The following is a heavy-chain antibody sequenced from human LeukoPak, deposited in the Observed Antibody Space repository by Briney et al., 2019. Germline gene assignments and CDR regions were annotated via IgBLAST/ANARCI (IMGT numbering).Heavy chain of an antibody. Sequence: PSETLSLTCTVSGGSISGSSYYWGWIRQPPGKGLEWIGSIYYSGSTYYNPSLKSRVTISVDTSKNQFSLKLSSVTAADTAVYYCASGRGIAAAGKVSGWFDPWGQGTLVTVSS. V-gene: IGHV4-39*01. J-gene: IGHJ5*02. CDR3: ASGRGIAAAGKVSGWFDP. CDR1: GGSISGSSYY. D-gene: IGHD6-13*01. CDR2: IYYSGST.